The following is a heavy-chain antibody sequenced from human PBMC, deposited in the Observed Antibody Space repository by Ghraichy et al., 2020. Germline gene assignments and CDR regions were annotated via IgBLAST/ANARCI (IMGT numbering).Heavy chain of an antibody. D-gene: IGHD2-2*01. J-gene: IGHJ4*02. CDR2: ISGSAASI. CDR3: AKGGGLIVVRLPFDN. V-gene: IGHV3-23*01. CDR1: GLTFRTTA. Sequence: GGSLRLSCVVSGLTFRTTAMTWVRQAPGKGLEWVSEISGSAASIYYADSVKGRFTISRDNSKNTLYLQMNSLKAEDTAVYYCAKGGGLIVVRLPFDNWGQGTLVTVSS.